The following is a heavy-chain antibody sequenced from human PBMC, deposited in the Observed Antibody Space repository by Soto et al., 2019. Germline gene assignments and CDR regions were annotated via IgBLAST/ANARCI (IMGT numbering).Heavy chain of an antibody. V-gene: IGHV1-2*04. J-gene: IGHJ6*02. CDR2: INPNSGGT. Sequence: ASVKVSCKASGYTFTGYYMHWVRQAPGQGLEWMGWINPNSGGTNYAQKFQGWVTMTRDTSISTAYMELSRLRSDDTAVYYCATRTGTTGPREYYYYGMDVWGQGTTVTVSS. CDR1: GYTFTGYY. D-gene: IGHD1-7*01. CDR3: ATRTGTTGPREYYYYGMDV.